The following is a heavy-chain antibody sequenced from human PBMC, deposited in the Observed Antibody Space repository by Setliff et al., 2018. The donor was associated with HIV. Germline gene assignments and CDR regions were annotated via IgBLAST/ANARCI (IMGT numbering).Heavy chain of an antibody. CDR3: ARAQLPPTYIDV. D-gene: IGHD2-2*01. CDR2: IDHSGST. CDR1: GESFSRHY. V-gene: IGHV4-34*01. J-gene: IGHJ6*03. Sequence: PSETLSLTCAVYGESFSRHYWSWIRQPPGRGLEWIGEIDHSGSTNYNPSLKSRVTISVDTSKNHFSLKLTSVTAADTTVYYCARAQLPPTYIDVWGKGTTVTVSS.